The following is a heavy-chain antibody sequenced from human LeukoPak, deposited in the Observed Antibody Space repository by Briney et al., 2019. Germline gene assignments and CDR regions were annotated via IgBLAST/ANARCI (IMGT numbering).Heavy chain of an antibody. D-gene: IGHD3-10*01. CDR2: ISGSGGST. CDR3: AKDLYGSGTPKKILLSGMDV. V-gene: IGHV3-23*01. J-gene: IGHJ6*02. CDR1: GFTFSSYA. Sequence: PGGSLRLSCAASGFTFSSYAMSWVRQAPGQGLEWVSAISGSGGSTYYADSVKGRFTISRDNSKNTLYLQMNSLRAEDTAVYYCAKDLYGSGTPKKILLSGMDVWGQGTTVTVSS.